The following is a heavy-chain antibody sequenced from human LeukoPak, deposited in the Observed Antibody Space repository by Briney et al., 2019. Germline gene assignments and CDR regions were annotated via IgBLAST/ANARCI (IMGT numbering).Heavy chain of an antibody. V-gene: IGHV3-7*01. D-gene: IGHD3-22*01. J-gene: IGHJ4*02. Sequence: SGGSLRLSCVASGFTFSNFWMSWVRQAPGKGLEWVANIKQDGSEKSYVDSVKGRFTISRDNAKNSLYLQMNSLRAEDTAVYYCARWTREYYDSSGYYYWGQGTLVTVSS. CDR2: IKQDGSEK. CDR1: GFTFSNFW. CDR3: ARWTREYYDSSGYYY.